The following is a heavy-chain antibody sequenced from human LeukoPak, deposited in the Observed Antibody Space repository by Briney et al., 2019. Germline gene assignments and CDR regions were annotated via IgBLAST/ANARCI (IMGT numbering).Heavy chain of an antibody. CDR3: ARGPGGATSYYYMDV. D-gene: IGHD1-26*01. CDR1: GYTFTSYD. CDR2: MNPNSGNT. Sequence: ASVKVSCKASGYTFTSYDINWVRQATGQGLEWMGWMNPNSGNTGYAQKFQGRVTITRNTSISTAYMELSSLRSEDTAVYYCARGPGGATSYYYMDVWGKGTTVTVSS. V-gene: IGHV1-8*03. J-gene: IGHJ6*03.